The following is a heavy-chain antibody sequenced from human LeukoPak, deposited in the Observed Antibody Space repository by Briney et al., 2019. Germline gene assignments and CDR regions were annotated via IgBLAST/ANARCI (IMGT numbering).Heavy chain of an antibody. J-gene: IGHJ1*01. CDR1: GGTFSRYA. Sequence: GASVKVSCKASGGTFSRYAISWVRQSPGQGLEWMGGIIPIFGTANYAQKFQGRVTIIADESTSTAYMELSGLRSEDTAVYYCARDSSEFRSLIPHWGQGTLVTVSS. CDR2: IIPIFGTA. D-gene: IGHD2-21*01. V-gene: IGHV1-69*13. CDR3: ARDSSEFRSLIPH.